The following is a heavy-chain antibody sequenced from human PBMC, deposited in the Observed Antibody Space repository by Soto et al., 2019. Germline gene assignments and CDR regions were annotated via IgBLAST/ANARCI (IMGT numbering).Heavy chain of an antibody. CDR2: VSVDGGWKK. D-gene: IGHD3-10*01. CDR1: GFSFKDHG. CDR3: ADDFGSGSHPFSEYFLR. J-gene: IGHJ1*01. V-gene: IGHV3-30*18. Sequence: PGESLKISCVAAGFSFKDHGMHWVRQAPGKGLEWVAGVSVDGGWKKDYADSVKGRFTISRDDSQNTLYLQMNSLRPEDTAVYYCADDFGSGSHPFSEYFLRWGQGTLVTVSS.